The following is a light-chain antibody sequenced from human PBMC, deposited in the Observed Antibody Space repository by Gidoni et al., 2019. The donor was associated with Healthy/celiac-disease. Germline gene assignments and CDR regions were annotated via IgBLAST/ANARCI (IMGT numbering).Light chain of an antibody. V-gene: IGKV3-11*01. Sequence: EIVLTQSPATLSLSPGERATLSCRASQSVSSYLAWYQQNPGQAPRLLIYDASNRATGIPARFSGSGSGTDFTLTISSLEPEDFAVYYCQQRSNWFTFGGGTKVEIK. J-gene: IGKJ4*01. CDR2: DAS. CDR1: QSVSSY. CDR3: QQRSNWFT.